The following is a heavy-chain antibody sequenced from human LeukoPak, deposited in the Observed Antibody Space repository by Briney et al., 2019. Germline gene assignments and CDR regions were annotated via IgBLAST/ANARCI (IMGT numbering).Heavy chain of an antibody. J-gene: IGHJ4*02. Sequence: PGGSLRLSCAASGLTFSKYWMSWVRQAPGKGLEWVACIRQDGSEKYYVDSVKGRFTISRDNAKNSLYLQMNSLRAEDTAVYYCARGLGLTEFDYWGQGTLVTVSS. CDR1: GLTFSKYW. V-gene: IGHV3-7*01. CDR2: IRQDGSEK. D-gene: IGHD1-14*01. CDR3: ARGLGLTEFDY.